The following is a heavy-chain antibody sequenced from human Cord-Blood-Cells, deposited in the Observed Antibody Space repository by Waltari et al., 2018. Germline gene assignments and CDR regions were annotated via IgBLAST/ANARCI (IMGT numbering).Heavy chain of an antibody. CDR2: INHSGST. V-gene: IGHV4-34*01. D-gene: IGHD6-19*01. CDR1: GWSFCGSS. Sequence: QVQLQQWGAGVLKPSETLSLTCAVYGWSFCGSSWRWIRHPPGKGLEWIVEINHSGSTNYNPSLKSLVTISVDTSKNQFSLKLSSVTAADTAVYYCAREIAVAGTLYFQHWGQGTLVTVSS. J-gene: IGHJ1*01. CDR3: AREIAVAGTLYFQH.